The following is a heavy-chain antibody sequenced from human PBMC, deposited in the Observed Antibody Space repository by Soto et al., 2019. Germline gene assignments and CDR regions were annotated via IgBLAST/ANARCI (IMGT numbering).Heavy chain of an antibody. V-gene: IGHV3-23*01. CDR3: AKDLMVRSSFCFDGSATTEICTLSLLAALPISP. D-gene: IGHD3-10*01. Sequence: PGGSLRLSCAASGFTFSSYAMSWVRQAPGKGLEWVSAISGSGGSKYYADSVKGRFTISRDNSKNTLYLQMNSLRAEDTAVYYCAKDLMVRSSFCFDGSATTEICTLSLLAALPISPWG. J-gene: IGHJ5*02. CDR1: GFTFSSYA. CDR2: ISGSGGSK.